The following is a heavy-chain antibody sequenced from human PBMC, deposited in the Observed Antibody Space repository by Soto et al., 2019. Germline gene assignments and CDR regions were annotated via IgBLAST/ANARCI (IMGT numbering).Heavy chain of an antibody. D-gene: IGHD3-16*01. V-gene: IGHV3-23*05. CDR3: AKGDGGYFEH. CDR2: IEISGRAT. CDR1: GFSFSNYA. J-gene: IGHJ4*02. Sequence: EVQLLESGGGLVQPGWSLRLSCIASGFSFSNYAMIWVRQAPGKGPEWVSSIEISGRATYYADAVKGRFTNSRDDSKNAVDLQMNSVRGEDTAVYFGAKGDGGYFEHWGRGSLVTVSS.